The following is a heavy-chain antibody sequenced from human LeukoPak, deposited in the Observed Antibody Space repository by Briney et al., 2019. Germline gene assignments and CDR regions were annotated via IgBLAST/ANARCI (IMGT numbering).Heavy chain of an antibody. V-gene: IGHV4-59*12. CDR2: IYYSGST. CDR3: ARFNCGPGSGNYYYYFGMDV. Sequence: SETLSLTCTVSGGSISSYYWSWIRQPPGKGLEWIGYIYYSGSTYYNPSLKSRVTISVDRSKNQFSLKLSSVTAADTAVYYCARFNCGPGSGNYYYYFGMDVWGQGTTVTVSS. CDR1: GGSISSYY. D-gene: IGHD1-1*01. J-gene: IGHJ6*02.